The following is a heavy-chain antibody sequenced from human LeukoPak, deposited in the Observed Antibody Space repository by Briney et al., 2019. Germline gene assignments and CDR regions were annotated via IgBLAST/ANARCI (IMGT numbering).Heavy chain of an antibody. V-gene: IGHV3-48*04. D-gene: IGHD2-21*02. CDR2: ISSSSSTI. CDR1: GFTFSSYS. J-gene: IGHJ4*02. Sequence: QSGGSLRLSCAASGFTFSSYSMNWVRQAPGKGLEWVSYISSSSSTIYYADSVKGRFTISRDNAKNSLYLQMNSLRAEDTAVYYCARSYVVVTASFDYWGQGTLVTVSS. CDR3: ARSYVVVTASFDY.